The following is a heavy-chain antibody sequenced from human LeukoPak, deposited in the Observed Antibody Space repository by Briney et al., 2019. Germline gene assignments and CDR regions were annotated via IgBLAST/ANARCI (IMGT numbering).Heavy chain of an antibody. J-gene: IGHJ4*02. CDR2: ISYDGSNK. CDR1: GFTFSSHA. Sequence: GGSLRLSCAASGFTFSSHAMNWVRQAPGKGLEWVAVISYDGSNKYYADSVKGRFTISRDNSKNTLYLQMNSLRAEDTAVYYCAKDDQEAGHHWGQGTLVTVSS. CDR3: AKDDQEAGHH. D-gene: IGHD6-19*01. V-gene: IGHV3-30*18.